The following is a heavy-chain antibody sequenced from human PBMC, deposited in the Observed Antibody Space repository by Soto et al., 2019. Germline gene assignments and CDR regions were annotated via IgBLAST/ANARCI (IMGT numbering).Heavy chain of an antibody. D-gene: IGHD4-17*01. CDR2: ISSSSSYI. CDR1: GFTFSSYS. Sequence: EVQLVESGGGLVKPGGSLRLSCAASGFTFSSYSMNWVRQAPGKGLEWVSSISSSSSYIYYADSVKGRFTISRDNAKNSLYLQMNSLRGEDTAVYYCARDPTDYGDYGAYYYYYMDVWGTGTTVTVSS. CDR3: ARDPTDYGDYGAYYYYYMDV. V-gene: IGHV3-21*01. J-gene: IGHJ6*03.